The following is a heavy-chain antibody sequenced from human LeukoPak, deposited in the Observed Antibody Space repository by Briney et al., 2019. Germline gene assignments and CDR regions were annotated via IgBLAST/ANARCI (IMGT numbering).Heavy chain of an antibody. CDR1: GFSFTSYY. J-gene: IGHJ4*02. CDR2: IKQDGSEK. V-gene: IGHV3-7*01. CDR3: AGSVLTGYPNFDY. Sequence: PGGSLRLSCTTSGFSFTSYYMSWVRQTPGKGLEWVANIKQDGSEKYYVDSVRGRFTISRDNAKNSLYLQMNSLRAEDTAVYYCAGSVLTGYPNFDYWGQGTLVTVSS. D-gene: IGHD3-9*01.